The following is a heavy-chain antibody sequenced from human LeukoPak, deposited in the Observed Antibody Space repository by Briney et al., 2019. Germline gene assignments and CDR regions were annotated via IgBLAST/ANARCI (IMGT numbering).Heavy chain of an antibody. CDR2: ISSSSSYI. J-gene: IGHJ4*02. CDR1: GFTFTSYS. D-gene: IGHD3-9*01. Sequence: GGSLRLSCAASGFTFTSYSMNWVRQAPGKGLEWVSSISSSSSYIYYADSVKGRFTISRDNAKNSLYLQMSSLRAEDTAIYYCARLYDVLTGAFDYWGQGTLVTVSS. V-gene: IGHV3-21*01. CDR3: ARLYDVLTGAFDY.